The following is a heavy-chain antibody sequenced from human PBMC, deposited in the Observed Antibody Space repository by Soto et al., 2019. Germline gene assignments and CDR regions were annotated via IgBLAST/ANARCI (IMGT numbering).Heavy chain of an antibody. J-gene: IGHJ3*02. V-gene: IGHV5-51*01. CDR2: IYPGDSDT. D-gene: IGHD1-26*01. CDR1: GYTFSNHW. Sequence: PGESLKISCKGSGYTFSNHWIGWVRQMPGKGLEWMGIIYPGDSDTKYRPSFQGQVTISADKSISTAYLQWSSLKASDTAMYYCARRHPSGSYSFDIWGQGTMVTVSS. CDR3: ARRHPSGSYSFDI.